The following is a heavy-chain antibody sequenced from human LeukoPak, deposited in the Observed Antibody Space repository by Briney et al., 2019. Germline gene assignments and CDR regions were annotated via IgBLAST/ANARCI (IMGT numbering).Heavy chain of an antibody. V-gene: IGHV4-38-2*01. D-gene: IGHD3-10*01. CDR2: IYHSGST. Sequence: SETLCLTCAVSGYSISSGYYWGWIRQPPGKGLEWIGSIYHSGSTYYNPSLKSRVTISVDTSKNQFSLKLSSVTAADTAVYYCARQYYYGSGRSGYMDVWGKGTTVTVSS. CDR1: GYSISSGYY. CDR3: ARQYYYGSGRSGYMDV. J-gene: IGHJ6*03.